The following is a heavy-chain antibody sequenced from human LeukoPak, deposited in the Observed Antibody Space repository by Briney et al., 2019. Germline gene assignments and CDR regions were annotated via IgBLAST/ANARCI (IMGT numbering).Heavy chain of an antibody. J-gene: IGHJ4*02. CDR1: GGSISSGSYY. CDR3: ARSRIEMATISPADY. CDR2: IFYTGTT. Sequence: SETLSLTCTVSGGSISSGSYYWSWIRQPAGKGLEWIGYIFYTGTTNYNPSLKSRVTISVDTSNEQFSLKLTSVTAADSAVYYCARSRIEMATISPADYWGQGTPVTVSS. D-gene: IGHD5-24*01. V-gene: IGHV4-61*10.